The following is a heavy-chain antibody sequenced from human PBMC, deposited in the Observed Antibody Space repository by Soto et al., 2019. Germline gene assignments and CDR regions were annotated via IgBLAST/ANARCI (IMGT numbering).Heavy chain of an antibody. CDR3: ARVVVGYCSSTSCRSYYYYYMDV. Sequence: SETLSLTCTVSVGSISSYYWSWIRQPPGKGLEWIGYIYYSGSTNYNPSLKSRVAISVDTSKNQFSLKLSSVTAADTAVYYCARVVVGYCSSTSCRSYYYYYMDVWGKGTTVTVSS. CDR2: IYYSGST. CDR1: VGSISSYY. J-gene: IGHJ6*03. D-gene: IGHD2-2*03. V-gene: IGHV4-59*01.